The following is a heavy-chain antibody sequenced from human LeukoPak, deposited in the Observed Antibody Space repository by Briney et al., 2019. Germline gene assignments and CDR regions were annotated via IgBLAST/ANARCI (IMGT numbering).Heavy chain of an antibody. CDR1: GYTFTGYY. V-gene: IGHV1-2*02. CDR2: INPNSGGT. CDR3: ARSSYYDILTGYFPFDY. Sequence: ASVKVSCKASGYTFTGYYMHWVRQAPGQGLEWMGWINPNSGGTNYAQKFQGRVTMTRDTSISTAYMELSRLRSDDTAVYYCARSSYYDILTGYFPFDYWGQGTLVTVSP. J-gene: IGHJ4*02. D-gene: IGHD3-9*01.